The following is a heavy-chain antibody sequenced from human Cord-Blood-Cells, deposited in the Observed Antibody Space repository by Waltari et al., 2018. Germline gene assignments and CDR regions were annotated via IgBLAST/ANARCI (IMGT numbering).Heavy chain of an antibody. CDR2: IVGGGGST. CDR1: GFTFSSYA. J-gene: IGHJ4*02. Sequence: EVQLLESGGGLVQPGGSLRLSCAASGFTFSSYAMSWVRQAPGKGLEWVAAIVGGGGSTYYADSVKGRFTISRDNSKNTLYLQMNSLRAEDTAVYYCALTMVRGVIVYWGQGTLVTVSS. CDR3: ALTMVRGVIVY. D-gene: IGHD3-10*01. V-gene: IGHV3-23*01.